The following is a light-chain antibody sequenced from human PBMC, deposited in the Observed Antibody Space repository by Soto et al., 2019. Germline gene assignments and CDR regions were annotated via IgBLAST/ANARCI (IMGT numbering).Light chain of an antibody. V-gene: IGLV3-25*03. CDR2: KDS. CDR3: QSADSSRSYV. Sequence: YELTQPPSVSVSPGQTATITCSGDALPNQYTYWYQLKPGQAPLLMIYKDSERPSGIPERFSGSSLGTTVTLTISGVQAEDEADYYCQSADSSRSYVFGSGTKVTVL. CDR1: ALPNQY. J-gene: IGLJ1*01.